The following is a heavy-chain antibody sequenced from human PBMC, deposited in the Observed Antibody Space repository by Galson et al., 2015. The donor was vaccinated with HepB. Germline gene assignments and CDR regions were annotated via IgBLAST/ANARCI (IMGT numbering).Heavy chain of an antibody. D-gene: IGHD1-26*01. Sequence: QSGAEVKKPGESLKISCKGSGYSFSSNWIARVRQMPGRGLEWMGIICPGDSDTRYSPSFQGQVTMSVDKSTNTAYLQWSSLKASDTAIYYCARGGVIVGANFDYWGQGTLVTVSS. CDR1: GYSFSSNW. CDR3: ARGGVIVGANFDY. V-gene: IGHV5-51*01. J-gene: IGHJ4*02. CDR2: ICPGDSDT.